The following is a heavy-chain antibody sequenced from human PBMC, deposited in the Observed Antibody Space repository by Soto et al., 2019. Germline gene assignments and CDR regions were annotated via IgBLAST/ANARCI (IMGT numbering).Heavy chain of an antibody. CDR3: ARGSSSADFDY. V-gene: IGHV3-11*06. Sequence: GGSLRLSCAASGFTFSDYYMSWIRQAPGKGLEWVSYISSSSSYTNYADSVKGRFTISRDNAKNSLYLQMNSLRAEDTAVYYCARGSSSADFDYWGQGTLVTVSS. CDR1: GFTFSDYY. CDR2: ISSSSSYT. J-gene: IGHJ4*02. D-gene: IGHD6-6*01.